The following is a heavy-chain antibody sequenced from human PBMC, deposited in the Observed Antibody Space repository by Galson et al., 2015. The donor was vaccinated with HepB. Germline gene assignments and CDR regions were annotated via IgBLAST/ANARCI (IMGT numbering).Heavy chain of an antibody. CDR1: GYTFTGYY. CDR2: INPNSGGT. CDR3: ARDPLGYCSGGSCPGYYYYYYMDV. J-gene: IGHJ6*03. Sequence: SVKVSCKASGYTFTGYYMHWVRQAPGQGLEWMGRINPNSGGTNYAQKFQGRVTMTRDTSISTAYMELSRLRSDDTAVYYCARDPLGYCSGGSCPGYYYYYYMDVWGKGTTVTVSS. V-gene: IGHV1-2*06. D-gene: IGHD2-15*01.